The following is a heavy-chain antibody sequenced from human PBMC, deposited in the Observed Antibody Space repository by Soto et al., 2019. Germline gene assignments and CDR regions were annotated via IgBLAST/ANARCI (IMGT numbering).Heavy chain of an antibody. CDR1: GLTVSSSY. V-gene: IGHV3-53*01. CDR2: IYSGGST. CDR3: ARGYDSGIDY. Sequence: EVQLVESGGGLIQPAGSLRLSCAASGLTVSSSYMNWVRQAPGKALEWVSLIYSGGSTFYADSVKGRFTISRDNSKNTLYLQMNSLRTEDTDVYYCARGYDSGIDYWGQGTLVTVSS. J-gene: IGHJ4*02. D-gene: IGHD3-10*01.